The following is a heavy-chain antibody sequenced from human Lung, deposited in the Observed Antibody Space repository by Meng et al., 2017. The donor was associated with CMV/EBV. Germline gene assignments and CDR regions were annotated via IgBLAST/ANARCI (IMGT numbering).Heavy chain of an antibody. J-gene: IGHJ4*02. V-gene: IGHV1-46*01. D-gene: IGHD6-13*01. Sequence: ASVXVSXKASGYTLTNYYIHWVRQAPGQGLEWMGIINPSDNTTIYAQKFQGRVTMTRDTSTSTVYMELSSLRSDDTALYYCARDLGYSSSWYFQYYFDCWGRGXLVTSSS. CDR2: INPSDNTT. CDR1: GYTLTNYY. CDR3: ARDLGYSSSWYFQYYFDC.